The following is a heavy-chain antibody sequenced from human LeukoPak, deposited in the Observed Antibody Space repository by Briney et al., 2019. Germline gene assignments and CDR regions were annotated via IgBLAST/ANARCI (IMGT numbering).Heavy chain of an antibody. V-gene: IGHV3-7*01. CDR3: ARDSFGSGIDY. J-gene: IGHJ4*02. CDR2: IKQDGREK. CDR1: GFTFSNYW. Sequence: GGSLRLSCAASGFTFSNYWMSWVRQAPGKGLEWVANIKQDGREKFNVDSMKGRFTLSRDNGKNSLFLQMDNLRAEDTAVYYCARDSFGSGIDYWGQGTLVTVSS. D-gene: IGHD3-10*01.